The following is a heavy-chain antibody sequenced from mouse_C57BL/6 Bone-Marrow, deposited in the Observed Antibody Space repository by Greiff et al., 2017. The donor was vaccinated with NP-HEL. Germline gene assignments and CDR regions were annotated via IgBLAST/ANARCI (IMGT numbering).Heavy chain of an antibody. J-gene: IGHJ3*01. CDR1: GYTFTSYW. D-gene: IGHD2-5*01. V-gene: IGHV1-5*01. CDR3: TQAYSNYVAWYAY. Sequence: EVQLQQSGTVLARPGASVKMSCKTSGYTFTSYWMHWVKQRPGQGLEWIGAIYPGTSDTSYNQKFKGKAKLTAVTSDSTAYMELSSLTNEDSAVYYCTQAYSNYVAWYAYWGQGTLVTVSA. CDR2: IYPGTSDT.